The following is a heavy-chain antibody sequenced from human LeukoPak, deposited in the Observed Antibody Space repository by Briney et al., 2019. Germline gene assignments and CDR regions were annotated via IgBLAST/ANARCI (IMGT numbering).Heavy chain of an antibody. D-gene: IGHD3/OR15-3a*01. V-gene: IGHV3-53*01. CDR3: ARVDVEGYYFDY. J-gene: IGHJ4*02. Sequence: GGSLRLSCAASGFTVSSNYMSWVRQAPGKGLEWVSVIYSGGSAYYADSVKGRFTISRDNSKNTLYLQMNSLRAEDTAVYYCARVDVEGYYFDYWGQGTLVTVSS. CDR2: IYSGGSA. CDR1: GFTVSSNY.